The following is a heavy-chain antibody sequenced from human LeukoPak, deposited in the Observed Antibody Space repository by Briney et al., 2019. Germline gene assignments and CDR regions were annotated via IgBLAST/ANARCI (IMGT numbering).Heavy chain of an antibody. CDR1: GFTFNIYS. J-gene: IGHJ4*02. V-gene: IGHV3-64D*06. Sequence: HPGGSLRLSCAASGFTFNIYSMNWVRQAPGKGLEYISAISSDGGSTYYADSVKGRFTISRDNSKNTLYLQMSSLRAGDTAVYYCVKGHYGDYVFDYWGQGTLVTVSS. CDR2: ISSDGGST. D-gene: IGHD4-17*01. CDR3: VKGHYGDYVFDY.